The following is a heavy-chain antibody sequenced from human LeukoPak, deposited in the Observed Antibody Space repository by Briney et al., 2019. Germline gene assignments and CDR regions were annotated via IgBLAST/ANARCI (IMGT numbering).Heavy chain of an antibody. CDR3: ARDPRYYYDSSGYFDY. CDR2: IYTSGST. Sequence: SETLSLTCTVSGGSISSGSYYWSWIRQPAGKGLEWIGRIYTSGSTNYNPSLKSRVTISVDTSKNQFSLKLSSVTAADTAVYYCARDPRYYYDSSGYFDYWGQGTLVTVSS. D-gene: IGHD3-22*01. J-gene: IGHJ4*02. CDR1: GGSISSGSYY. V-gene: IGHV4-61*02.